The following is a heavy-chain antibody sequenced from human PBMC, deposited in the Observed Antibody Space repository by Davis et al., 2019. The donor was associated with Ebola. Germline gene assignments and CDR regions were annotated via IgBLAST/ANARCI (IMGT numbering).Heavy chain of an antibody. V-gene: IGHV4-39*07. D-gene: IGHD1-26*01. Sequence: SETLSLTCTVSRGSISSSSYYWGWIRQPPGKGLEWFGSIYYSGSTYYNPSLKSRVTISVDTSKNQFSLKLSSVTAADTAVYYCARGSGPSAYWGQGTLVTVSS. J-gene: IGHJ4*02. CDR1: RGSISSSSYY. CDR3: ARGSGPSAY. CDR2: IYYSGST.